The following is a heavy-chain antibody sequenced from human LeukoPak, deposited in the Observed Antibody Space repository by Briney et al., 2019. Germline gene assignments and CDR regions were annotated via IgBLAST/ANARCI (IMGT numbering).Heavy chain of an antibody. J-gene: IGHJ4*02. Sequence: PGGSLRLSCAASGFIFSSYSMSWVRQAPGKGLEWVSAISGSGGSTYYADSVKGRFTISRDNSKNTLYLQMNSLRAEDTAVYYCANSAGELLLLYYFDYWGQGTLVTVSS. D-gene: IGHD1-26*01. CDR2: ISGSGGST. V-gene: IGHV3-23*01. CDR3: ANSAGELLLLYYFDY. CDR1: GFIFSSYS.